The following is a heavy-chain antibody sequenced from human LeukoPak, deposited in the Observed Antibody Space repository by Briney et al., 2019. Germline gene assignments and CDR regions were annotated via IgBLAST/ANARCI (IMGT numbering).Heavy chain of an antibody. V-gene: IGHV3-48*03. J-gene: IGHJ4*02. CDR1: GFTFSRYE. CDR2: ISSSGRTI. D-gene: IGHD2-21*01. Sequence: PGGSLRLSCAASGFTFSRYEMNWVRQAPGKGLEWISYISSSGRTIYYADSVKGRLTISRVNAKNSLYLQMNSLRVEDTAVYFCAKRPISGDDKSFDYWGQGILVTVSS. CDR3: AKRPISGDDKSFDY.